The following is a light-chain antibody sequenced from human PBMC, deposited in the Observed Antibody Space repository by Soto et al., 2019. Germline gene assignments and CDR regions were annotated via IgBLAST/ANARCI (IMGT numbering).Light chain of an antibody. CDR3: QQYDDWLRLT. CDR2: GAT. V-gene: IGKV3D-15*01. CDR1: QSVNIY. Sequence: EVVMTQYPATLSVSPGERATLSCRASQSVNIYLAWYQQRPGQAPRLLIFGATYRASGIPARFSGSGSGTEFNLTISSLQSEDFGVYFCQQYDDWLRLTFGGGTKVYIK. J-gene: IGKJ4*01.